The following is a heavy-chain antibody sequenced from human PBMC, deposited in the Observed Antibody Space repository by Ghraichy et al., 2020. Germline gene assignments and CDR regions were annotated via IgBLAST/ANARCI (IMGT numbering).Heavy chain of an antibody. CDR1: GGSFSGYY. CDR2: INHSGST. V-gene: IGHV4-34*01. J-gene: IGHJ4*02. CDR3: ARVWYSSGYYYFDY. Sequence: TLSLPCAVYGGSFSGYYWSWIRQPPGKGLEWIGEINHSGSTNYNPSLKSRVTISVDTSKNQFSLKLSSVTAADTAVYYCARVWYSSGYYYFDYWGQGTLVTVSS. D-gene: IGHD3-22*01.